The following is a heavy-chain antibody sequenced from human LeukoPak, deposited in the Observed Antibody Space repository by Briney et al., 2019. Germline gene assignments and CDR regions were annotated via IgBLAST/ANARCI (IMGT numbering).Heavy chain of an antibody. D-gene: IGHD4-17*01. Sequence: SVKVSCKASGGTFSSYAISWLRQAPGRGLEWMGRIIPIFGTANYAQKFQGRVTITTDESTSTAYMELSSLRSEDTAVYYCARDRPHTVTPFLGAFDIWGQGTMVTVSS. J-gene: IGHJ3*02. CDR3: ARDRPHTVTPFLGAFDI. CDR2: IIPIFGTA. V-gene: IGHV1-69*05. CDR1: GGTFSSYA.